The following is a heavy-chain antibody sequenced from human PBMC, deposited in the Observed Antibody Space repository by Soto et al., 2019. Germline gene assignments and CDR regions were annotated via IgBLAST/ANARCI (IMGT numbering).Heavy chain of an antibody. CDR3: ARRAGSYYFDP. CDR1: GYTFTSYD. Sequence: EASVKVSCKASGYTFTSYDINWVRQATGQGLEWMGYMSPNSGYTVYAQKFQGRLTMTRNTSISTAYMELTNLRSEDTAVYYCARRAGSYYFDPWGQGTLVTVSS. J-gene: IGHJ4*02. D-gene: IGHD2-15*01. V-gene: IGHV1-8*01. CDR2: MSPNSGYT.